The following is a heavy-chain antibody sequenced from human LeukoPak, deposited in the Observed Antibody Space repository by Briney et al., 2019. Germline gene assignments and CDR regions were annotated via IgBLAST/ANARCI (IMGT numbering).Heavy chain of an antibody. CDR2: IIPIFGTA. Sequence: SVKVSCKASGGTFSSYAISWVRQAPGQGLEWMGGIIPIFGTANYAQKFQGRVTITADESTSTAYTELSSLRSEDTAVYYCARDDDYSGSRGRPRAFDIWGQGTMVTVSS. V-gene: IGHV1-69*13. CDR3: ARDDDYSGSRGRPRAFDI. D-gene: IGHD1-26*01. CDR1: GGTFSSYA. J-gene: IGHJ3*02.